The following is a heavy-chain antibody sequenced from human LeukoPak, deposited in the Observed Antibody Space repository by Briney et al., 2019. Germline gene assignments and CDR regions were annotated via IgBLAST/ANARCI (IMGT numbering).Heavy chain of an antibody. J-gene: IGHJ5*02. D-gene: IGHD6-13*01. V-gene: IGHV4-59*01. CDR2: IYYSGST. CDR3: ARRDSSSWYQEDWFDP. Sequence: SETLSLTCTVSGGSISSYYWSWIRQPPGKGLEWIGYIYYSGSTNYNPSLKSRVTISVDTSKNQFSLKLSSVTAADTAVYYCARRDSSSWYQEDWFDPWGQRTLLSDCS. CDR1: GGSISSYY.